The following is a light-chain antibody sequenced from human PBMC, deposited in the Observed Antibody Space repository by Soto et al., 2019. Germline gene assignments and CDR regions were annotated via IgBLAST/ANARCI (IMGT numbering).Light chain of an antibody. V-gene: IGLV1-47*01. CDR3: ATWDDSLSGPVL. CDR2: RND. Sequence: QSVLTHPPSASGSPGQRVTISCSGGSSNIGCNYVYWYQQLPGAAPKVLIYRNDRRPSGVPDRFSGSKSGTSASLAISGLRSEDEAEYYCATWDDSLSGPVLFGGGTKVTVL. J-gene: IGLJ2*01. CDR1: SSNIGCNY.